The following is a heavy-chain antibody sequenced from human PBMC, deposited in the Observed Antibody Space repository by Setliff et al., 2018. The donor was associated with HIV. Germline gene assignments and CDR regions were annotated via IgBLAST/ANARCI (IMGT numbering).Heavy chain of an antibody. D-gene: IGHD1-20*01. CDR1: GYTFPGYY. V-gene: IGHV1-2*02. CDR3: ARNVPGILPRWVGFDP. J-gene: IGHJ5*02. CDR2: INPDSGGT. Sequence: VASVKVSCKASGYTFPGYYMHWVRQAPGQGLEWMGWINPDSGGTNLAQKFLGRVTLTRDTSISTAYMELSRLRSDDTAVYYCARNVPGILPRWVGFDPWGQGTLVTVSS.